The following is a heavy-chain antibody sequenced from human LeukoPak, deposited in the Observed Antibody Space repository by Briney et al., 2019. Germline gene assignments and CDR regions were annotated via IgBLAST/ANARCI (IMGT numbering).Heavy chain of an antibody. CDR3: ARDGSRGNLVTAPDY. Sequence: PGGSLRLSCAASGFTFTTYWLGWVRQPPGKGLEWVSSITSSTIYIYYADSVKGRFTISRDNAKNSLFLQMNSLRAEDTAVYYCARDGSRGNLVTAPDYWGQGTLVTVSS. J-gene: IGHJ4*02. D-gene: IGHD2-21*02. CDR2: ITSSTIYI. V-gene: IGHV3-21*01. CDR1: GFTFTTYW.